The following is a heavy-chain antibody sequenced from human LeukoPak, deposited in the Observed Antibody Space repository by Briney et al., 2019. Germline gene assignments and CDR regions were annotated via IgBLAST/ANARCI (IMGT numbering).Heavy chain of an antibody. Sequence: GGSLRLSCEASGFTFRNHAMSWVRQAPGRGREWVSAISGSASVIYYTDSVRGRFTISRDNSKNTVFLQMNSLRAEDTAVYYCAKTSGDGYAPITFDYWGQGTLVTVSS. CDR2: ISGSASVI. V-gene: IGHV3-23*01. J-gene: IGHJ4*02. CDR3: AKTSGDGYAPITFDY. CDR1: GFTFRNHA. D-gene: IGHD2-15*01.